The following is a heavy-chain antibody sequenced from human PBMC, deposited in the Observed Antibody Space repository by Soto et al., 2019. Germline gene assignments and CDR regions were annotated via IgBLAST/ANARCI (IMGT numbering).Heavy chain of an antibody. D-gene: IGHD3-16*01. CDR3: AREGEMPYYYYGLDV. Sequence: QVQLVQSGAEVRKPGASVKVSCKASGYTFTTYGISWVRQAPGQGLEWMGWISGYNGHTNYAQKFPGRVTMTTDTSTSPVYMDLRSLRSDDTAVYYCAREGEMPYYYYGLDVWGQGTTVTVSS. CDR1: GYTFTTYG. CDR2: ISGYNGHT. V-gene: IGHV1-18*01. J-gene: IGHJ6*02.